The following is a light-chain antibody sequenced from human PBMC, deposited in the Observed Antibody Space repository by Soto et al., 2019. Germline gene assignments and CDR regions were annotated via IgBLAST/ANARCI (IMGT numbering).Light chain of an antibody. V-gene: IGKV1-5*03. J-gene: IGKJ1*01. CDR2: KAS. Sequence: DIQMTQSPSTLSASVGDKVTITCRASQSISSWLAWYQQKPGKAPKLLIYKASSLESGVPSRFSGSGSETEFNLTISSLQPDDFATYYCQQYNSYPWTFGQGTKVEIK. CDR1: QSISSW. CDR3: QQYNSYPWT.